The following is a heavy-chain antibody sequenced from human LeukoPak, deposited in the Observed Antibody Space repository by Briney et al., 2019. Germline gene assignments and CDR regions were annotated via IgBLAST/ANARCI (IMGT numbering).Heavy chain of an antibody. J-gene: IGHJ5*02. D-gene: IGHD2-2*01. Sequence: GASLQISSKGVGSIFTSYWIGWVRPLPGKGMEWMRVIYPGDSRTRYNPSFQGQVTISVDKSIITAYLQWVSLKASDTAMYYCACRDLTSTWSYPWGQGTLVTVSS. CDR2: IYPGDSRT. CDR3: ACRDLTSTWSYP. CDR1: GSIFTSYW. V-gene: IGHV5-51*01.